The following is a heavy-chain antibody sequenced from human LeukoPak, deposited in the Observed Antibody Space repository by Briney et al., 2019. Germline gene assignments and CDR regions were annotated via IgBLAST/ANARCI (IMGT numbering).Heavy chain of an antibody. Sequence: GASVKVSCKASGGTFSSYAISWVRQAPGQGLEWMGGIIPIFGTADYAQKFQGRVTITADESTSTAYMELSSLRSEDTAVYYCAGGRLDDAFDIWGQGTMVTVSS. CDR3: AGGRLDDAFDI. J-gene: IGHJ3*02. CDR1: GGTFSSYA. D-gene: IGHD2-21*01. V-gene: IGHV1-69*01. CDR2: IIPIFGTA.